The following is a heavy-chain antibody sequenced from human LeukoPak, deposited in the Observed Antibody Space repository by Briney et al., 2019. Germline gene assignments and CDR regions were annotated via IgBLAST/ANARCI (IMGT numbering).Heavy chain of an antibody. Sequence: PGGSLRLSCAASGFTFSSYWMHWVRQAPGKGLVWVSRINSDGSSTRYADSVKGRFTISRDNAKNTLYLQMNSLRAEDTAVYYCASLEYSSSQGRDYWGQGTLVTVSP. V-gene: IGHV3-74*01. CDR2: INSDGSST. CDR3: ASLEYSSSQGRDY. D-gene: IGHD6-6*01. J-gene: IGHJ4*02. CDR1: GFTFSSYW.